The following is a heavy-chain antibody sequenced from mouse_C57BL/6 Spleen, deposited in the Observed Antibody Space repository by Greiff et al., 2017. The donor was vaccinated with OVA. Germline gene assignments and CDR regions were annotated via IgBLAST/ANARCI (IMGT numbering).Heavy chain of an antibody. J-gene: IGHJ1*03. Sequence: VQLQESGPELVKPGASVKISCKASGYAFSSSWMNWVKQRPGKGLEWIGRIYPGDGDNNYNGKGKGKATLTADKSSSTAYMQLSSLTSEDSAVYVCARCYYGSSYDWYFDVWGTGTTVTVSS. CDR3: ARCYYGSSYDWYFDV. D-gene: IGHD1-1*01. CDR2: IYPGDGDN. V-gene: IGHV1-82*01. CDR1: GYAFSSSW.